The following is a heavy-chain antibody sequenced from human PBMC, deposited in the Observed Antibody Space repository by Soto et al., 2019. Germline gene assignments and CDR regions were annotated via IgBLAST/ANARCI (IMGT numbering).Heavy chain of an antibody. CDR1: GGSINNGHFY. CDR3: VRGYYYGSGSLHWFDP. J-gene: IGHJ5*02. V-gene: IGHV4-30-4*01. Sequence: QLQLQESGPGLVKPSQTLSLTCTVSGGSINNGHFYWGWIRQPPGKGLEWIGYVDFTGTTYLNPSLKSRITMSFETSKNQFSLKLSSVTAADTAVYYCVRGYYYGSGSLHWFDPWGQGTLVTVSS. CDR2: VDFTGTT. D-gene: IGHD3-10*01.